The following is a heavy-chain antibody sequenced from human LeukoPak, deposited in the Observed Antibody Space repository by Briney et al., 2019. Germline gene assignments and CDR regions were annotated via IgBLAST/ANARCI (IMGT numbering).Heavy chain of an antibody. V-gene: IGHV3-7*01. CDR1: GFTFSTYG. Sequence: GGSLRLSCAASGFTFSTYGMSWVRQAPGKGLEWVANIKQDGSEKYYVDSVKGRFTISRDNAKNSLFLLMNSLRAEDTAVYCCARPPGDYWGQGTLVTVSS. D-gene: IGHD1-26*01. CDR3: ARPPGDY. CDR2: IKQDGSEK. J-gene: IGHJ4*02.